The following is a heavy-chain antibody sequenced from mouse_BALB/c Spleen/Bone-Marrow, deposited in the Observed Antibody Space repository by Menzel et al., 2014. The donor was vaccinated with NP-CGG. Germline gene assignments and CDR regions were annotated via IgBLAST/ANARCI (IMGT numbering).Heavy chain of an antibody. Sequence: EVKLVESGGGLVRPGGSLRLSCATSGFTFTDYYMNWVRQPPGEALEWLAFIRNKANGYTTEYSASVKGWFTISRDNSQSILYLHMSTLRAEDSATYYCARDMGGILFDSWGRGTTLTVSS. J-gene: IGHJ2*01. CDR2: IRNKANGYTT. D-gene: IGHD4-1*01. CDR3: ARDMGGILFDS. CDR1: GFTFTDYY. V-gene: IGHV7-3*02.